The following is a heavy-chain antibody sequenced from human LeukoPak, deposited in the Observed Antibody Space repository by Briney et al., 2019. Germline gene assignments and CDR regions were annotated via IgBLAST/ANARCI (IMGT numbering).Heavy chain of an antibody. J-gene: IGHJ4*02. D-gene: IGHD3-9*01. Sequence: PSQTLSLTRTVSGGSISSGDYYWSWIRQPPGKGLEWIGYIYYSGSTYYNPSLKSRVTISVDTSKNQFSLKLSSVTAADTAVYYCARDPLHYDILTGFSSRGVDYWGQGTLVTVSS. CDR3: ARDPLHYDILTGFSSRGVDY. CDR2: IYYSGST. V-gene: IGHV4-30-4*01. CDR1: GGSISSGDYY.